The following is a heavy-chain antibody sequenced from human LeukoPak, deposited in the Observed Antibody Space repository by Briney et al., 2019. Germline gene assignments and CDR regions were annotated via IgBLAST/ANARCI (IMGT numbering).Heavy chain of an antibody. V-gene: IGHV4-34*01. J-gene: IGHJ6*03. CDR1: GGSFSGYY. D-gene: IGHD3-3*01. CDR3: ARDGFLDV. CDR2: INHSGST. Sequence: SETLSLTCAVYGGSFSGYYWSWIRQPPGKGLEWIGEINHSGSTNYNPSLKSRVTISVDTSKNQFSLKLSSVTAADTAVYYCARDGFLDVWGKGTTVTVS.